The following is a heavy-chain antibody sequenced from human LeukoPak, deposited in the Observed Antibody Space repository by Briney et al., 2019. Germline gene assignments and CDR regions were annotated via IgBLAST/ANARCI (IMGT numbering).Heavy chain of an antibody. D-gene: IGHD2-2*01. CDR2: ISGSGGST. CDR1: GFTFSSYG. CDR3: AKTYQDIVGVPDAFFDY. J-gene: IGHJ4*02. V-gene: IGHV3-23*01. Sequence: PGGTLRLSCAASGFTFSSYGMSWVRQAPGKGLEWVSAISGSGGSTYYADSVKGRFTISRDNSKNTLFLQMNSLRADDTAVYYCAKTYQDIVGVPDAFFDYWGKGTLVSVSS.